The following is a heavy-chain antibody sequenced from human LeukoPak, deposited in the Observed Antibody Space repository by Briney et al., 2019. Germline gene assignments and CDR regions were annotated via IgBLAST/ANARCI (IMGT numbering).Heavy chain of an antibody. D-gene: IGHD3-10*01. V-gene: IGHV4-4*07. CDR1: VGALSSYY. CDR2: ISTSGGT. CDR3: ARGGDWNSFDY. Sequence: SETLSLTCTPSVGALSSYYWSCIRQPAGQGLEWIGRISTSGGTTYNPSLTSRVSLSVDISKNQFSLKLSYVTAADTAVYYCARGGDWNSFDYWGQGILVTVSS. J-gene: IGHJ4*02.